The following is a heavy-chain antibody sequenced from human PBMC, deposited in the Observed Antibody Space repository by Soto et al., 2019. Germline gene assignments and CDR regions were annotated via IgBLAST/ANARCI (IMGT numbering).Heavy chain of an antibody. V-gene: IGHV3-23*01. J-gene: IGHJ4*02. CDR1: GFTFSNYA. D-gene: IGHD6-13*01. Sequence: GGSLRLSCAASGFTFSNYALSWVRQAPGKGLEWVSAISGSGSSTYYADSVKGRFTISRDNSKNTLYLQMNSLRAEDTAVYYCAKERPYSSSWYFGGYYFDSWGQGTLVTVSS. CDR3: AKERPYSSSWYFGGYYFDS. CDR2: ISGSGSST.